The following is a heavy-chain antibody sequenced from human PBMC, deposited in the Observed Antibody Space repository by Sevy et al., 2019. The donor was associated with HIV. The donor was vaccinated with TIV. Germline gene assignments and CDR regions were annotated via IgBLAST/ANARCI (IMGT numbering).Heavy chain of an antibody. CDR2: TRQDGKEI. CDR1: GFTFHTYW. Sequence: GGSLRLSCAASGFTFHTYWMQWVRQAPGKGLEWVANTRQDGKEIYYADSVKGRFTISRDNAMQSLYLEMNVLRVEDSVIYYCASRWFDVWGQGTLVTVSS. J-gene: IGHJ5*02. V-gene: IGHV3-7*01. CDR3: ASRWFDV.